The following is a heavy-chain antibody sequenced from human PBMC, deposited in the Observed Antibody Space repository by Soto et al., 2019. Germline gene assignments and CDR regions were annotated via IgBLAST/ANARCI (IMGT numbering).Heavy chain of an antibody. J-gene: IGHJ4*02. CDR1: GFTFSNYW. Sequence: EVQLVESGGGLVQPGGSLRLSCAGSGFTFSNYWMHWVRQAPGKGLEWVSRIDHDGPTDYADSVRGRFTISRDNAENTLYLQMNRLRPEDTAVYYCVRDSHGDYWGQGTLVTVS. V-gene: IGHV3-74*01. CDR3: VRDSHGDY. CDR2: IDHDGPT.